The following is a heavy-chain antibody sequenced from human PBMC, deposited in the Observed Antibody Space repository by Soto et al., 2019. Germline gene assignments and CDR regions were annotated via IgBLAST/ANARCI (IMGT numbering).Heavy chain of an antibody. CDR2: ISGSGGST. J-gene: IGHJ4*02. Sequence: EVQLLESGGGLVQPGGSLRLSCAASGFTFSSYAMSWVRQAPGKGLEWVSAISGSGGSTYYADAVKGRFTSSRDNSKNTLYLQMNSLRAEDTTVYYCAKDVGEWLTDYWGQGTLVTVSS. CDR1: GFTFSSYA. CDR3: AKDVGEWLTDY. D-gene: IGHD5-12*01. V-gene: IGHV3-23*01.